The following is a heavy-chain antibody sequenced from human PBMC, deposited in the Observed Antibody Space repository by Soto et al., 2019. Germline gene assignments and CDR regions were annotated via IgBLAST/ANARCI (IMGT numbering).Heavy chain of an antibody. CDR1: GFTFSSYE. D-gene: IGHD2-21*01. CDR3: AREENSGVNWFDP. Sequence: GGSLRLSCAASGFTFSSYEMNWVRQAPGKGLEWVSYISSSGSTIYYADSVKGRFTISRDNAKNSLYLQMNSLRAEDTAVYYCAREENSGVNWFDPWGQGTLFTVSS. J-gene: IGHJ5*02. CDR2: ISSSGSTI. V-gene: IGHV3-48*03.